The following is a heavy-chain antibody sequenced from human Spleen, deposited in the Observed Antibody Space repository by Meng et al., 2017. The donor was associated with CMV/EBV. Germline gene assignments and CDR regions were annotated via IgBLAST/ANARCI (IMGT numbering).Heavy chain of an antibody. V-gene: IGHV3-48*03. D-gene: IGHD3-10*01. Sequence: GGSLRLSCAASGFTFSNYEMNWVRQAPGKGLEWVSYISSRGSTLYYADSVKGRFTISRDNAKNSLYLQMNSLRAEDTAVYYCARGTHYAFDIWGQGTMVTVSS. J-gene: IGHJ3*02. CDR3: ARGTHYAFDI. CDR2: ISSRGSTL. CDR1: GFTFSNYE.